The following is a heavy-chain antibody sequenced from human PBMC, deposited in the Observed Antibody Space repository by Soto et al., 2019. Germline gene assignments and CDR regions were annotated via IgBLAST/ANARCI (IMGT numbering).Heavy chain of an antibody. V-gene: IGHV3-23*01. J-gene: IGHJ4*02. CDR1: GFTFSSYA. D-gene: IGHD7-27*01. CDR2: ISGSGGST. Sequence: GGSLRLSCAASGFTFSSYAMSWVRQAPGKGLEWVSAISGSGGSTYYADSVKGRFTISRDNSKNTLYLQMNSLRAEDTAVYYCAKCRDWGLRGPYVYWGQGTLVTVSS. CDR3: AKCRDWGLRGPYVY.